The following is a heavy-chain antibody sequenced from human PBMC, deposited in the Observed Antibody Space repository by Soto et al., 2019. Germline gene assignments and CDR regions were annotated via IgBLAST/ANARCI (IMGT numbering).Heavy chain of an antibody. J-gene: IGHJ6*02. D-gene: IGHD6-13*01. CDR2: TYYRSKWYN. Sequence: QTLSLTSAISGDSVSSNSAACNLIRHSPSRGLEWLGRTYYRSKWYNDYAVSVKSRITINPDTSKNQFSLQLNSVTPEDTAVYYCARGKAAAGYYYGMDVWGQGTTVTVSS. CDR1: GDSVSSNSAA. CDR3: ARGKAAAGYYYGMDV. V-gene: IGHV6-1*01.